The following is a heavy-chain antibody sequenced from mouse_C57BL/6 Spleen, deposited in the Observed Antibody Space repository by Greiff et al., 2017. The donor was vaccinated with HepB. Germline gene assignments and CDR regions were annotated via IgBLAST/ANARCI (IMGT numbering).Heavy chain of an antibody. J-gene: IGHJ2*01. V-gene: IGHV1-72*01. CDR2: IDPNSGGT. Sequence: QVQLKQPGAELVKPGASVKLSCKASGYTFTSYWMHWVKQRPGRGLEWIGRIDPNSGGTKYNEKFKSKATLTVDKPSSTAYMQLSSLTSEDSAVYDCARYMVTTGHDYWGQGTTLTVSS. D-gene: IGHD2-2*01. CDR1: GYTFTSYW. CDR3: ARYMVTTGHDY.